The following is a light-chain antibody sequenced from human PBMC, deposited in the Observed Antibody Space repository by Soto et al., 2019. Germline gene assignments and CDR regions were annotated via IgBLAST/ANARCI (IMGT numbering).Light chain of an antibody. CDR3: QQRSNWPLT. Sequence: TLSFPPGEGPTLSCRASQSVSSSYLAWYQQKPGQAPRLLIYGASSRATGIPDRFSGSGSGTDFTLTISRLEPEDFAVYYCQQRSNWPLTFGEGARLAI. V-gene: IGKV3D-20*02. CDR2: GAS. J-gene: IGKJ5*01. CDR1: QSVSSSY.